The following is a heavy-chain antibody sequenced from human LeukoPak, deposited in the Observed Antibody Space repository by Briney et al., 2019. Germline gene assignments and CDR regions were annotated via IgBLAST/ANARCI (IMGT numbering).Heavy chain of an antibody. D-gene: IGHD3-22*01. CDR1: GFTFSSYG. Sequence: GGSLRLSCAASGFTFSSYGMHWVRQAPGKGLEWVAVIWYDGSNKYYADSVKGRFTISRDNSKNTLYLQMNSLRAEDTAVYYCARDPGSSGYYFTYYYYYYGMDVWGQGTTVTVPS. J-gene: IGHJ6*02. CDR2: IWYDGSNK. CDR3: ARDPGSSGYYFTYYYYYYGMDV. V-gene: IGHV3-33*01.